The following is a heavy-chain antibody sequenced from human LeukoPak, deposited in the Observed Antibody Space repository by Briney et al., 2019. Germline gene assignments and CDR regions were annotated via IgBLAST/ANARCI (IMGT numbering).Heavy chain of an antibody. CDR2: ISSSGSV. D-gene: IGHD5-12*01. CDR3: ARIPLGYSGAYYFDY. J-gene: IGHJ4*02. V-gene: IGHV4-4*09. CDR1: RGSISGSIRSYY. Sequence: SETLSLTRTVSRGSISGSIRSYYWSWLRQPPGKGLEWIGYISSSGSVNDNPSLRSRVTISVDTSKNQFFLNLSSVSAADTAVYYCARIPLGYSGAYYFDYWGQGTLVTVSP.